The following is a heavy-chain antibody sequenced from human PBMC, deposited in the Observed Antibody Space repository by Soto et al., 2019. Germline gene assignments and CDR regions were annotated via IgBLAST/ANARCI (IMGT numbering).Heavy chain of an antibody. CDR1: GGTFSSYA. D-gene: IGHD3-3*01. Sequence: ASVKVSCKASGGTFSSYAISWVRQAPGQGLEWMGGIIPIFGTANYAQKFQGRVTITAEESTSTAYMELSSLRSEDTAVYYCARGRILRGQLDWFDPWGQGTLVTVS. J-gene: IGHJ5*02. CDR2: IIPIFGTA. V-gene: IGHV1-69*13. CDR3: ARGRILRGQLDWFDP.